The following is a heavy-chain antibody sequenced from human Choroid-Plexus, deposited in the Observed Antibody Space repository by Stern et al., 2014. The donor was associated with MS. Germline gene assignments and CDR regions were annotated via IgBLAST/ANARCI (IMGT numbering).Heavy chain of an antibody. J-gene: IGHJ5*02. Sequence: MQLVESGGGVVQPGRPLRLSCVASGFTLGSCAMHWVRQAPGKGLEWVAGVSYEGSNKYYADSVKGRFTISRDNSQNTLYMQMSSLRPEDTAVYYCAKDRQYLTYFFDHWGQGSLVTVSS. CDR3: AKDRQYLTYFFDH. CDR1: GFTLGSCA. D-gene: IGHD2/OR15-2a*01. V-gene: IGHV3-30*18. CDR2: VSYEGSNK.